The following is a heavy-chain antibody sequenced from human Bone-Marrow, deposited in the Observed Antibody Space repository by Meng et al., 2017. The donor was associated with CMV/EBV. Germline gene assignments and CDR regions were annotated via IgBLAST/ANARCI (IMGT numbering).Heavy chain of an antibody. CDR3: ARDVGEWELPTTVWFDP. J-gene: IGHJ5*02. V-gene: IGHV1-18*01. CDR2: ISGYNGNT. CDR1: GYTFTNYG. D-gene: IGHD1-26*01. Sequence: ASVKVSCKASGYTFTNYGISWVRQAPGQGLEWMGWISGYNGNTNYAEKFQGRVTMTTDTSTTTAYMELRSLRSDDTAVYYCARDVGEWELPTTVWFDPWGQGTLVTVSS.